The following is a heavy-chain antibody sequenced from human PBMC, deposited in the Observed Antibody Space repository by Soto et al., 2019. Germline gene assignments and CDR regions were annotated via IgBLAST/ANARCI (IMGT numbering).Heavy chain of an antibody. J-gene: IGHJ4*01. Sequence: QVQLVESGGGVVQPGRSLRLSCAASGFTFSSYGMHWVRQAPGKGLEWVAVIWYDGSNKYYADSVKGRFTISRDNSKNTLYLQMNSLRAEDSAVYYCARVRRRDGYNPIFDYWGHGTLVTVSS. CDR3: ARVRRRDGYNPIFDY. CDR1: GFTFSSYG. D-gene: IGHD5-12*01. V-gene: IGHV3-33*01. CDR2: IWYDGSNK.